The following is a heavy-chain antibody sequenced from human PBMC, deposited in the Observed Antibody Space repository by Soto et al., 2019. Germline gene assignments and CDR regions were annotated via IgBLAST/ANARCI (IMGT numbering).Heavy chain of an antibody. V-gene: IGHV1-18*01. CDR2: ISTYNGNT. J-gene: IGHJ6*02. Sequence: ASVKVSCKASGYTFTNYNINWVRQAPGQGLEWLGWISTYNGNTNYAQKLQGTVTMTTDTSTSTAYMELRSLRSDDTAVYYCARGFPEYGMDVWGQGTTVTVSS. CDR3: ARGFPEYGMDV. CDR1: GYTFTNYN.